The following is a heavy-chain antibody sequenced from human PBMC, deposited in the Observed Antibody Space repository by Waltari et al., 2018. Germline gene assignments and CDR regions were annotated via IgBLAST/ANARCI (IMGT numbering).Heavy chain of an antibody. Sequence: QVQLVQSGAEVTKPGASVKVSCKASGYTFTGSDINWVRQATGKGLEWMGWMNPKSGKAYSTPKFQDRVIMTTDISTSTVYMELNSLRPDDTGVYFCARGAVPGKGANWFDPWGQGTLVIVSS. J-gene: IGHJ5*02. CDR2: MNPKSGKA. CDR3: ARGAVPGKGANWFDP. V-gene: IGHV1-8*01. D-gene: IGHD3-16*01. CDR1: GYTFTGSD.